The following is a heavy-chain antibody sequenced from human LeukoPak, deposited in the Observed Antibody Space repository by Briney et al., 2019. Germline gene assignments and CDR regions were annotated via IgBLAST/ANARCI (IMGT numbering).Heavy chain of an antibody. CDR2: IYYSGST. CDR1: RGSISSSRYY. Sequence: SETLSLTCTVSRGSISSSRYYWGWIRQPPGKGLEWIGSIYYSGSTYHNLSLKSRVTISVDTSKNQSSLKLSSVTAADTAVYYCATTTIRLGYWGQGTLVTVSS. CDR3: ATTTIRLGY. D-gene: IGHD1-26*01. V-gene: IGHV4-39*07. J-gene: IGHJ4*02.